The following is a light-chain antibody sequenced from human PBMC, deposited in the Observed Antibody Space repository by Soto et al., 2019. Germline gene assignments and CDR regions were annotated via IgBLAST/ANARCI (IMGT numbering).Light chain of an antibody. CDR3: LQTYGPLTWT. CDR2: TAS. J-gene: IGKJ1*01. V-gene: IGKV1-39*01. CDR1: QPIINS. Sequence: DIQMTQSPSSLSASVGDRVTITCRASQPIINSLNWYQQKPGKVPKLLIYTASSLQSGVPSRFSGSGVGTDFTLTINTLQPEDFATYYCLQTYGPLTWTFGQGTRVEIK.